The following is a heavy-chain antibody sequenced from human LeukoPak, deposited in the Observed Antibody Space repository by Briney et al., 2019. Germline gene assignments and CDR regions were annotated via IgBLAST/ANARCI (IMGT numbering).Heavy chain of an antibody. V-gene: IGHV3-30*18. CDR2: ISYDGSNK. Sequence: GRSLRLSCAASGFTFSSYGMHWVRQAPGKGLEWVAVISYDGSNKYYADSVKGRFTISRDNSKNTLYLQMNSLRAEDTAVYYCAKGQPYYYGSGSYLDYWGQGTLVTVSS. CDR3: AKGQPYYYGSGSYLDY. D-gene: IGHD3-10*01. CDR1: GFTFSSYG. J-gene: IGHJ4*02.